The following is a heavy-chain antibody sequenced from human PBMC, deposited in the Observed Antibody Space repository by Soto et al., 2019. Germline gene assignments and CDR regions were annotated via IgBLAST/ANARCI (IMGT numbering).Heavy chain of an antibody. V-gene: IGHV4-59*08. CDR3: ARYIAVDNYNWSDP. CDR2: IYYSGST. Sequence: SETMSLTWTFAGFSLGSYFLSWLRQPQGKGLEWIGYIYYSGSTNYNPSLKSRVTISVDTSKNQFSLKLSSVTAADTAVYYCARYIAVDNYNWSDPWGQGTLVTVSS. CDR1: GFSLGSYF. D-gene: IGHD6-19*01. J-gene: IGHJ5*02.